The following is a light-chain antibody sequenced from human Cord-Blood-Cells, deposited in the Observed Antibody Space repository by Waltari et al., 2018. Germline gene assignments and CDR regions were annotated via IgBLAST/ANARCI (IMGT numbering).Light chain of an antibody. Sequence: DIVMTQSPDSLAVSLGVRLTINCKSSQSALNNTHHKNYLAWDQQKPGHPPKLLIYCASTRESGVPDRFSGSGSGTDFTLTISSLQAEDVAVYYCQQYYSTPFTFGPGTKVDIK. V-gene: IGKV4-1*01. CDR2: CAS. CDR3: QQYYSTPFT. J-gene: IGKJ3*01. CDR1: QSALNNTHHKNY.